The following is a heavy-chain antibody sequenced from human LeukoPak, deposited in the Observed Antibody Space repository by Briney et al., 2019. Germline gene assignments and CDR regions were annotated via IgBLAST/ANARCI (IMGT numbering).Heavy chain of an antibody. CDR2: INPNSGGT. D-gene: IGHD2-2*01. CDR1: GYSFTGYY. Sequence: ASVKVSCKASGYSFTGYYMHWVRQAPGQGLEWMGWINPNSGGTKYAQKFQGRVTMTRDTSVTTAYMELSSLRSDDTAVYYCARDRTSSHSDYWGQGTLVTVSS. CDR3: ARDRTSSHSDY. V-gene: IGHV1-2*02. J-gene: IGHJ4*02.